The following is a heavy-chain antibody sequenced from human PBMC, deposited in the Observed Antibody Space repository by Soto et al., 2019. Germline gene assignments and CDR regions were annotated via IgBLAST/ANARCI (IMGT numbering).Heavy chain of an antibody. CDR3: ARDRGSGSYSGLYYYYYGMDV. D-gene: IGHD1-26*01. CDR1: GFTFSSYS. V-gene: IGHV3-21*01. Sequence: GGSLRLSCAASGFTFSSYSMNWVRQAPGKGLEWVPSISSSSSYIYYADSVKGRFTISRDNAKNSLYLQMNSLRAEDTAVYYCARDRGSGSYSGLYYYYYGMDVWGQGTTVTVSS. J-gene: IGHJ6*02. CDR2: ISSSSSYI.